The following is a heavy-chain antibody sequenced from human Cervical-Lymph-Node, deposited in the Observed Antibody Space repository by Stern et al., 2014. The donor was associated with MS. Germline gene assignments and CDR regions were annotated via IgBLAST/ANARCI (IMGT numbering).Heavy chain of an antibody. Sequence: VQLVESGAEVKKPGSSVKVSCKASGSTFSSYAISWVRQAPGQGLELMGGIIPIVGTANYAQKFQGRVTITADESTSTAYMELSSLRSEDTAVYYCARGEKQWLSLWDYWGQGTLVTVSS. D-gene: IGHD6-19*01. CDR2: IIPIVGTA. V-gene: IGHV1-69*01. J-gene: IGHJ4*02. CDR1: GSTFSSYA. CDR3: ARGEKQWLSLWDY.